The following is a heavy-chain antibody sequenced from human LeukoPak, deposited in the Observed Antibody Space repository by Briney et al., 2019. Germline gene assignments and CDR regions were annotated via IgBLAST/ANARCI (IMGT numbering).Heavy chain of an antibody. CDR2: MNPNSGNT. CDR3: ARDLRTITVAGIGVFDI. CDR1: GYTFTSYD. Sequence: ASVKVSCKASGYTFTSYDINWVRQATGQGLEWMGWMNPNSGNTGYAQKFQGRVTMTRNTSISTAYMELSSLRSEDTAVYYCARDLRTITVAGIGVFDIWGQGTMVTVSS. J-gene: IGHJ3*02. D-gene: IGHD6-19*01. V-gene: IGHV1-8*01.